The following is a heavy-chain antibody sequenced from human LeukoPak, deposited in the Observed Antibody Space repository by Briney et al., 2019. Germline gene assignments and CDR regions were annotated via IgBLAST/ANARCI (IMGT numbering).Heavy chain of an antibody. CDR3: ARGGVGATTYVWFDP. Sequence: GASVKVSCKASGYTFTNYYIHWVRQAPGQGLECMGIINPSGGSTSYAQKFQGRVTITRDMSTSTVYMELSSLRSEDTAVYYCARGGVGATTYVWFDPWGQGTLVTVSS. CDR1: GYTFTNYY. CDR2: INPSGGST. V-gene: IGHV1-46*01. D-gene: IGHD1-26*01. J-gene: IGHJ5*02.